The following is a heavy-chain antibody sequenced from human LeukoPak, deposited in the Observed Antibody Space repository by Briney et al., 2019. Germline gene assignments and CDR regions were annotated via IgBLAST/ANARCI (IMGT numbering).Heavy chain of an antibody. CDR2: IYCSGST. Sequence: SETLSLTCTVSGGSISSYYWSWIRQPPGKGLEWIGYIYCSGSTNYNPSLKSRVTISVDTSKNQFSLKLSSVTAADTAVYYCAREGPDAFDIWGQGTMVTVSS. CDR3: AREGPDAFDI. J-gene: IGHJ3*02. CDR1: GGSISSYY. V-gene: IGHV4-59*01.